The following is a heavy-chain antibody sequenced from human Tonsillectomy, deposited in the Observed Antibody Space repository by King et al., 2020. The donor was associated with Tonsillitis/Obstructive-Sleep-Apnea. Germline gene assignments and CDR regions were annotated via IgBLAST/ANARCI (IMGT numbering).Heavy chain of an antibody. Sequence: QLVQSGAEVKKPGASVKVSCKASGYTFSGYYLHWVRQAPGQGLEWMGWINPNSGGTDYAEKFQGRVTMTRDTSISTAYMERSRLRSDDTAVYYCARGGGGGVGDWLLLIDYWGQGTLVTVSS. CDR3: ARGGGGGVGDWLLLIDY. D-gene: IGHD3-9*01. J-gene: IGHJ4*02. CDR2: INPNSGGT. CDR1: GYTFSGYY. V-gene: IGHV1-2*02.